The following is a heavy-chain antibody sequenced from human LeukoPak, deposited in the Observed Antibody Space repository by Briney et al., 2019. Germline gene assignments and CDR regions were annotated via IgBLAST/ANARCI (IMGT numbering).Heavy chain of an antibody. D-gene: IGHD5-18*01. CDR1: GFTISTYW. CDR2: IKQDGSEQ. Sequence: PGGSLRLSCAASGFTISTYWMSWVRQGPGKGLERLANIKQDGSEQYYVDSVKGRFAISRDNAKNSVNLQMNGLRAEDTAVYYCARENTAVPGGDCWGQGTLVTVSS. V-gene: IGHV3-7*01. CDR3: ARENTAVPGGDC. J-gene: IGHJ4*02.